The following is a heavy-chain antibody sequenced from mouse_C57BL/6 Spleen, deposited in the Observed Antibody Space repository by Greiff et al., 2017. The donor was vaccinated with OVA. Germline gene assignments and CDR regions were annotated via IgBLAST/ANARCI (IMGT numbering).Heavy chain of an antibody. CDR2: IYPGSGST. J-gene: IGHJ3*01. CDR3: ASLYDDYDGGFAY. V-gene: IGHV1-55*01. Sequence: QVQLQQPGAELVKPGASVKMSCKASGYTFTSYWITWVKQRPGQGLEWIGDIYPGSGSTNYNEKFKSKATLTVDTSSSTAYMQLSSLTSEDSAVYYCASLYDDYDGGFAYWGQGTLVTVSA. CDR1: GYTFTSYW. D-gene: IGHD2-4*01.